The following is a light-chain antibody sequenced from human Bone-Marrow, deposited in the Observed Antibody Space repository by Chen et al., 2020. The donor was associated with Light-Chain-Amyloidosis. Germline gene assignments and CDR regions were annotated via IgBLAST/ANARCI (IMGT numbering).Light chain of an antibody. V-gene: IGLV3-25*03. CDR3: QSADSSGTYEVI. CDR2: RDT. CDR1: DLPTKY. Sequence: SYELTQPPSVSVSPGPPARITCSGDDLPTKYAYWYQQKPGQAPVLVIHRDTVRPSGISERFSGSSSGTTATLTISGVQAEDEADYHCQSADSSGTYEVICGGGTKLTVL. J-gene: IGLJ2*01.